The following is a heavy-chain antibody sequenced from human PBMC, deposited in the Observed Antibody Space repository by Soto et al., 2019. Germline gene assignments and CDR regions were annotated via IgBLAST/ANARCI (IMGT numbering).Heavy chain of an antibody. V-gene: IGHV4-4*07. CDR2: IYSSGST. Sequence: SETLSLTCTVSGGSITCKYWSWSRQPAGKGLEWIGRIYSSGSTSYNPSLKSRVTMSEDTSKNQFSLRLTSVTAADTAMYYCARETYCSSGSCYVADYWGQGTLVTVSS. CDR1: GGSITCKY. J-gene: IGHJ4*02. D-gene: IGHD2-2*01. CDR3: ARETYCSSGSCYVADY.